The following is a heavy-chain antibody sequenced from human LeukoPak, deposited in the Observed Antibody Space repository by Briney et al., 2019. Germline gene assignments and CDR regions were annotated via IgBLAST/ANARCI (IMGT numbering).Heavy chain of an antibody. Sequence: GGSLRLSRAASGFTFSTYEMHWVRPAQGKGLEWFSYISSSAGIIYSADSVKGRFTISRDNAKNSLYLQMNNLRAEDTAVYYCARVHHNTAMVDIDYWGQGTLVTVSS. V-gene: IGHV3-48*03. CDR3: ARVHHNTAMVDIDY. CDR1: GFTFSTYE. D-gene: IGHD5-18*01. CDR2: ISSSAGII. J-gene: IGHJ4*02.